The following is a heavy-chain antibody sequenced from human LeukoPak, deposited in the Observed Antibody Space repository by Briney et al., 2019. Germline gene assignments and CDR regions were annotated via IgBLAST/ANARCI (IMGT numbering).Heavy chain of an antibody. CDR1: GFTLSSYA. V-gene: IGHV3-23*01. Sequence: GGSLRXXCVVSGFTLSSYAMSWVRQAPGKGLEWVAATSSSDSGKYHADSVRGRFTISRDNSKNTVYLQMNSLRAEDAAVYYCAXXXVXXCXXAFCYPXDYWGPGXLVTVSS. J-gene: IGHJ4*02. CDR3: AXXXVXXCXXAFCYPXDY. D-gene: IGHD2-15*01. CDR2: TSSSDSGK.